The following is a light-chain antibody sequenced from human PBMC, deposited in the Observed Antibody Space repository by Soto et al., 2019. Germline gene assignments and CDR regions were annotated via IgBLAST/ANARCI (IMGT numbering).Light chain of an antibody. Sequence: DIVMTQSPDSLAVSLGERATINCKSSQSVLYSSNNKNYLAWYQQKPGQPPKLLIYWASTRESGVPDRFSGSGSGTDFTLTISRLEPEDFAVYYCQQYGISPLTFGGVTKV. CDR2: WAS. V-gene: IGKV4-1*01. CDR3: QQYGISPLT. CDR1: QSVLYSSNNKNY. J-gene: IGKJ4*01.